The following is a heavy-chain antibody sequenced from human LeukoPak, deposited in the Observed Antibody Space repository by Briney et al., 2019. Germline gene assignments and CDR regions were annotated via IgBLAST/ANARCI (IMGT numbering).Heavy chain of an antibody. J-gene: IGHJ6*03. Sequence: GGSLRLSCAASGFTFDDYGMSWVRQAPGKGLEWVSGINWNGGSTGYADSVKGRFTISRDSAKNSLYLQMNSLRAEDTALYYCARVGIASFDSYYYMDVWGKGTTVTVSS. V-gene: IGHV3-20*04. CDR2: INWNGGST. CDR1: GFTFDDYG. CDR3: ARVGIASFDSYYYMDV. D-gene: IGHD2-2*01.